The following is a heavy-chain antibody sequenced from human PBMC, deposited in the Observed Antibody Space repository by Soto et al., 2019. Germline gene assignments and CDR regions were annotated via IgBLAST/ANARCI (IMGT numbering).Heavy chain of an antibody. J-gene: IGHJ5*01. Sequence: QVKLRESGPGLVKTSQTLSLTCTVSGGSISSGGHHWSWIRQRPGKGLEWIGYIHHSGNSLYNPSLKSRVTMSVDTSNNQVSLRLTSLTVADTAVYYCAKAIGIDFSWFDSWGQGTLVSVSS. V-gene: IGHV4-31*03. D-gene: IGHD3-3*01. CDR2: IHHSGNS. CDR3: AKAIGIDFSWFDS. CDR1: GGSISSGGHH.